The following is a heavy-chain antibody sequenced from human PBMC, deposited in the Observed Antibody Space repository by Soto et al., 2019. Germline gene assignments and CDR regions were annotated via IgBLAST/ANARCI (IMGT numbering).Heavy chain of an antibody. V-gene: IGHV4-4*02. CDR1: GGFTSTNNW. CDR3: ARSPPSSYYGGSGTFDY. J-gene: IGHJ4*02. D-gene: IGHD3-10*01. Sequence: PSETLSLTCAVSGGFTSTNNWWSWVRQPPGKGLEWIGDAYHSGSTEYNPPLKSRVSISVDKSKNQISLKLTSATAADTAVYYCARSPPSSYYGGSGTFDYWGQGTLVTVSS. CDR2: AYHSGST.